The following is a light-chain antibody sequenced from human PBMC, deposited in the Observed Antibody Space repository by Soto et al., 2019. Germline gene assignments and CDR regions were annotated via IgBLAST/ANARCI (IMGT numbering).Light chain of an antibody. V-gene: IGKV1-5*02. CDR1: QSISSW. J-gene: IGKJ4*01. CDR3: QQYHSYSLT. CDR2: DAS. Sequence: DIQMTQSPSTLSASVGDRVTIICRASQSISSWLAWFQLKPGKAPKLLIYDASSLESGAPSRFSGSGSGTEFTLTISSLQPDDLAAYYCQQYHSYSLTFGGGTKVEIK.